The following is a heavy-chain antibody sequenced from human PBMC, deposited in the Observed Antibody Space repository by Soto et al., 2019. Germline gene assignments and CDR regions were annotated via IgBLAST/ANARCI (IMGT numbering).Heavy chain of an antibody. CDR1: RGSIRSFY. J-gene: IGHJ6*02. CDR2: IYTSGST. D-gene: IGHD6-19*01. Sequence: SETLSLTCTVSRGSIRSFYWSWIRQPAGKGLEWLGHIYTSGSTTYSPYLKSRVTMSRDTSKNQLSLRLRSVTAADTAVYYCAGLSGSSSFYAMDVWGHGTTVTVSS. CDR3: AGLSGSSSFYAMDV. V-gene: IGHV4-4*07.